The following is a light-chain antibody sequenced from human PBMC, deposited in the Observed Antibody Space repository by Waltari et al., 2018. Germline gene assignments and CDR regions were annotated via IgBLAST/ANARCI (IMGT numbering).Light chain of an antibody. CDR2: GSS. CDR3: QSYDTSLSVV. J-gene: IGLJ3*02. V-gene: IGLV1-40*01. CDR1: RSKIGAGYD. Sequence: QSVLTQPPSVSGAPGQRVTISCTGSRSKIGAGYDVPWYQQLPRAAPKLLIYGSSTRPLGVPDRFFGSTSGTSASLAITGLQAEDEADYYCQSYDTSLSVVFGGGTKLTVL.